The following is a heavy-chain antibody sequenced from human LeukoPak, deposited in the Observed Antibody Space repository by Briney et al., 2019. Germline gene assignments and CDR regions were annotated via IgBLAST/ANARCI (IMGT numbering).Heavy chain of an antibody. J-gene: IGHJ4*02. CDR3: ARGPARYYESSGLDY. V-gene: IGHV3-48*03. CDR1: GFTFSSYE. Sequence: GGSLRLSCAASGFTFSSYEMNWVRQAPGKGLEWVSYISSSGSTIYYADSVKGQFTISRDNAKNSLYLQMNSLRAEDTAVYYCARGPARYYESSGLDYWGQGTLVTVSS. D-gene: IGHD3-22*01. CDR2: ISSSGSTI.